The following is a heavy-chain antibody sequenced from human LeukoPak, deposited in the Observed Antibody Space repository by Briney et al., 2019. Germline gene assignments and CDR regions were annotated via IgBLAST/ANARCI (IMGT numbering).Heavy chain of an antibody. Sequence: SQTLSLTCAVSGGSISSGGYSWSWIRQPPGKGLEWIGYIYHSGSTYYNPSLKSRVTISVDRSKNQFSLKLSSVTAADTAVYYCARWNDWAGYYFDYWGQGTLVTVSS. CDR3: ARWNDWAGYYFDY. J-gene: IGHJ4*02. D-gene: IGHD3-9*01. V-gene: IGHV4-30-2*02. CDR1: GGSISSGGYS. CDR2: IYHSGST.